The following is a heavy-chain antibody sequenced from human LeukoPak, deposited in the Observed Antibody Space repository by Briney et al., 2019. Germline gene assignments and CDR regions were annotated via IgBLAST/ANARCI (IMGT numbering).Heavy chain of an antibody. V-gene: IGHV3-23*01. J-gene: IGHJ4*02. CDR3: AKREQFGEFYFDS. D-gene: IGHD3-10*01. CDR1: GFIFSTYA. Sequence: GGSLRLSCEASGFIFSTYAMAWVRQAPGKGLEWVSALTGSGSSTYYADSVKGRFTISRDNSKNTLYLQMNSLRAEDSAVYYCAKREQFGEFYFDSWGQGTLVTVSS. CDR2: LTGSGSST.